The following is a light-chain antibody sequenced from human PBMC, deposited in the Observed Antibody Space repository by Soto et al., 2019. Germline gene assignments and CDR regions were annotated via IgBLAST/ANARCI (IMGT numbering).Light chain of an antibody. CDR1: SSDVGGYKY. J-gene: IGLJ2*01. V-gene: IGLV2-14*01. Sequence: QSALTQPASVSGSPGQSITISCTGTSSDVGGYKYVSWYQQHPGKAPKVMIYEVSNRPSGVSNRFSGSKSGNTASLTISGLRAEDEADYYCSSYTTTSTRVFGGGTKLTVL. CDR3: SSYTTTSTRV. CDR2: EVS.